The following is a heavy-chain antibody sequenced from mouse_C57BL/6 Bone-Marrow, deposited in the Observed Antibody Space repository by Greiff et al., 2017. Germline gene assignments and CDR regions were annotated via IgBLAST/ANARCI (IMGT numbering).Heavy chain of an antibody. V-gene: IGHV1-63*01. D-gene: IGHD3-2*02. CDR2: IYPGGGYT. Sequence: VQLQQSGAELVRPGTSVKMSCKASGYTFTNYWIGWAKQRPGHGLEWIGDIYPGGGYTNYNEKFKGKATLTADKSSSTAYLQLSSRTSDDSAIYYCARLDSLGYLASFADWGQGTLVTVAA. CDR1: GYTFTNYW. J-gene: IGHJ3*01. CDR3: ARLDSLGYLASFAD.